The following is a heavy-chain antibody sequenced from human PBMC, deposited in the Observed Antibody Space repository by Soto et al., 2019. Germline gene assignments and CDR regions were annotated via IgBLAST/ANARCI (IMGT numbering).Heavy chain of an antibody. CDR3: ARLVYDTRLNYMYFDF. CDR2: IFHDGTA. CDR1: GVSISSGNW. D-gene: IGHD2-8*01. J-gene: IGHJ4*02. V-gene: IGHV4-4*02. Sequence: QVMLQESGPGLATPSGTLSLTCAVSGVSISSGNWWTWVRQTPQRGLEYIGEIFHDGTANYYPSFERRVAISVDTSMNQFSLKLTSVTAADTAIYFCARLVYDTRLNYMYFDFWGQGALVTVSS.